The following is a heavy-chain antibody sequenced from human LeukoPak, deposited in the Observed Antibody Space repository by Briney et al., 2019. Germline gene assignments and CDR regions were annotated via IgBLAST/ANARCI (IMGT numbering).Heavy chain of an antibody. CDR1: GYTFTGYY. V-gene: IGHV1-2*02. CDR2: INPNSGGT. D-gene: IGHD3-22*01. Sequence: ASVKVSCKSSGYTFTGYYMHWVRQAPGQGLEWMGWINPNSGGTNYAEKFKGRVTMTRDTSISTAYMELSRLRSDDTAVYYCAVNYYDSSGYVAYWGQGTLVTVSS. J-gene: IGHJ4*02. CDR3: AVNYYDSSGYVAY.